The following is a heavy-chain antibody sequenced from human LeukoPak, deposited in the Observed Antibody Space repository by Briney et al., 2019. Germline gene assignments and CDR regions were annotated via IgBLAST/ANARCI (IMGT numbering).Heavy chain of an antibody. CDR2: ISWNSGSI. V-gene: IGHV3-9*01. J-gene: IGHJ4*02. CDR3: ARHSSGYYHYDY. Sequence: PGGSLRLSCAASGFTFDDYAMHWVRQAPGKGLEWVSGISWNSGSIGYADSVKGRFTISRDNSKNTLHLQMNSLRAEDTAVYYCARHSSGYYHYDYWGPGTPVTVAS. D-gene: IGHD3-22*01. CDR1: GFTFDDYA.